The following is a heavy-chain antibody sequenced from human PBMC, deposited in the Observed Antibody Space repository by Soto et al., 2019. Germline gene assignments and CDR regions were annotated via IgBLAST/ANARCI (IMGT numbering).Heavy chain of an antibody. V-gene: IGHV4-59*01. J-gene: IGHJ5*02. CDR2: MYDNGNT. CDR3: ARVLAVAGNNWFDP. CDR1: GGSLSSDF. Sequence: ASETLSLTCSVSGGSLSSDFWTWIRQPPGKGLEWIGYMYDNGNTKYNPSLKSRATISVDASKKQFSLKLTSVTAADTAVYYCARVLAVAGNNWFDPWGQGTLVTVSS. D-gene: IGHD6-19*01.